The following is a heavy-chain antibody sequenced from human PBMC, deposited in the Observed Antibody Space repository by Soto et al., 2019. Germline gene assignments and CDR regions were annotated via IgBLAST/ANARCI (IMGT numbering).Heavy chain of an antibody. D-gene: IGHD2-21*01. V-gene: IGHV3-23*01. CDR2: SGGGGGRT. J-gene: IGHJ4*02. Sequence: SLRLSCAVSGLTFEAYAMTCVRQAPGKGLEWVSISGGGGGRTYYADSVKGRFAISRDNSKNTLYLQLNDLRAEDTAVYYCATLYSLPFSARFDLWGQGTLVTVSS. CDR1: GLTFEAYA. CDR3: ATLYSLPFSARFDL.